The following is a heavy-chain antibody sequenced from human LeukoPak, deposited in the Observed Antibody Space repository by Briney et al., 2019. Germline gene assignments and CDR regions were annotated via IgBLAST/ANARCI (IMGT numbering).Heavy chain of an antibody. J-gene: IGHJ4*02. CDR2: ISYNGTNE. V-gene: IGHV3-30-3*01. D-gene: IGHD3-22*01. CDR3: ARGRYYYNSSGYIDY. Sequence: GGSLRLSCAAPGFTFSNYAMHWVRQAPGKGLEWVALISYNGTNEYYADSVKGRFTISRDNSKNSLYLQMNSLRAVDTAVYYCARGRYYYNSSGYIDYWGQGTLVTVSS. CDR1: GFTFSNYA.